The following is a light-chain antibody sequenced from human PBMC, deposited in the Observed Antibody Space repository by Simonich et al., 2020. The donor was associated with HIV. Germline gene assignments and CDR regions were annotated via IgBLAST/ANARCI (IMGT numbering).Light chain of an antibody. V-gene: IGKV1-39*01. Sequence: IQLTQSPSFLSASVGDRVTITCRASQGISSYLAWYQQKPGKAPKLLIYAASSLQSGVPSRFSCSVSGTDFTLTISSLQPEDFATYYCQQSYSTPRTFGQGTKVEIK. CDR1: QGISSY. J-gene: IGKJ1*01. CDR3: QQSYSTPRT. CDR2: AAS.